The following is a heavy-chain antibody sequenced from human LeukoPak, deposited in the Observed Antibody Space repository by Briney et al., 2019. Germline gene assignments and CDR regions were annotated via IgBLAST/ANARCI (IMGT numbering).Heavy chain of an antibody. CDR2: IYSGGLT. J-gene: IGHJ4*02. V-gene: IGHV3-66*01. CDR1: GFTVSSSY. D-gene: IGHD4-17*01. CDR3: ARGSAAEEYGDYTYFDS. Sequence: GGSLRLSCAASGFTVSSSYMSWVRQAPGKGLEWVSFIYSGGLTYYADSVKGRFTISRDSSKNTLYVQMNRLRAEDTAVYYCARGSAAEEYGDYTYFDSWGQGTLVTVSS.